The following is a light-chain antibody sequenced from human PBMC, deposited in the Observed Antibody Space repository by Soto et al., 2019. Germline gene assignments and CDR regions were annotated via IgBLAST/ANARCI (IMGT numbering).Light chain of an antibody. CDR2: GNS. V-gene: IGLV1-40*01. Sequence: QSVLTQPPSVSGAPGQRVTISCTGSSSNIGGGYDVHWYQQLPGTAPKLLIYGNSNRPSGVPDRFSGSKSGTSASLAITGLQPEDEADYYCQSYDSCLSVPNVVFGGGTKLTVL. J-gene: IGLJ2*01. CDR3: QSYDSCLSVPNVV. CDR1: SSNIGGGYD.